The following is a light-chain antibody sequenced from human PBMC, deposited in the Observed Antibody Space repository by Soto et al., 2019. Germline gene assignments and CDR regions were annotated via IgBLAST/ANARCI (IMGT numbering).Light chain of an antibody. V-gene: IGKV3-20*01. CDR2: GAS. CDR1: QSIRSYY. Sequence: EIVLTQSPGTLSLSPGERATLSCRASQSIRSYYLSWYQQKPRQAPRLLIQGASSRATGIPDRFSGSGSGTDFTLTISRLEPEDFAVYYCQQYGTSRPWTFGQGTKVEI. CDR3: QQYGTSRPWT. J-gene: IGKJ1*01.